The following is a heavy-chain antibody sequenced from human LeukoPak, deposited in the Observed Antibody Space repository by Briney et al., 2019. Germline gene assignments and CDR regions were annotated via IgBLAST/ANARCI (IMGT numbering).Heavy chain of an antibody. Sequence: SSETLSLTCTVSGGSISTSNYYWGWIRQPPGKGLEWIVNIFYSGSTYYGPALKSRLTISLDTSRNQFSLKLNSVTAADTAVYYCARGAMVRGVSHYYYYYMDVWGKGTTVTVSS. CDR1: GGSISTSNYY. J-gene: IGHJ6*03. CDR2: IFYSGST. D-gene: IGHD3-10*01. CDR3: ARGAMVRGVSHYYYYYMDV. V-gene: IGHV4-39*07.